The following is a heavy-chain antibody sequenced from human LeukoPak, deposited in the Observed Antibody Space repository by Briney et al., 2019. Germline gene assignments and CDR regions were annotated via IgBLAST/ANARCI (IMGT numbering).Heavy chain of an antibody. D-gene: IGHD3-9*01. V-gene: IGHV1-46*01. J-gene: IGHJ3*02. Sequence: ASVKVSCKASGYTFTSYYMHWVRQAPGQGLEWMGIINPSGGSTSYAQKFQGRVTMTRDTSTSTVYMELSSLRSEDTAVYYCARPLLRYFGGPREDAFDIWGQGTMVTVSS. CDR1: GYTFTSYY. CDR3: ARPLLRYFGGPREDAFDI. CDR2: INPSGGST.